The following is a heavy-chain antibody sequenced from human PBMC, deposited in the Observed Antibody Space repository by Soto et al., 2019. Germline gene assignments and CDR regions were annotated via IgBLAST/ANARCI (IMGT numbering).Heavy chain of an antibody. CDR3: ARVAAVAGTDYYYGMDV. D-gene: IGHD6-19*01. CDR2: IYTSGST. J-gene: IGHJ6*02. CDR1: GGSISSYY. V-gene: IGHV4-4*07. Sequence: QVQLQESGPGLVKPSETLSLTCTVSGGSISSYYWSWIRQPAGKGLEWIGRIYTSGSTNYNPSLKSRVTMSVDTAKNQFSRKLSSVTAADTAVYYCARVAAVAGTDYYYGMDVWGQGTTVTVSS.